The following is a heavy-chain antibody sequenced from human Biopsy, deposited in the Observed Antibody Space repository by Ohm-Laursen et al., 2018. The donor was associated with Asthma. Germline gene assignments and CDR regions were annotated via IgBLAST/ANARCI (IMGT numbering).Heavy chain of an antibody. D-gene: IGHD1-26*01. CDR3: ARGSSSRLSQWELLVSGGKRAHSYYGMDV. J-gene: IGHJ6*02. CDR2: THHSGYT. Sequence: SETLSLTCNVSGASINTASYYWSWIRQTPGKGLECLGDTHHSGYTNYNPALSSRFTLSVDTSKNQFSLRLTSVTAADTAVYYCARGSSSRLSQWELLVSGGKRAHSYYGMDVWGQGTTVTVSS. V-gene: IGHV4-61*01. CDR1: GASINTASYY.